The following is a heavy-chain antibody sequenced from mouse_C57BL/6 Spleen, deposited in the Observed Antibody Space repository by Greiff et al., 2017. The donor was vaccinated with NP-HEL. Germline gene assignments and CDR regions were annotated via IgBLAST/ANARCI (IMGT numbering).Heavy chain of an antibody. Sequence: QVHVKQPGAELVRPGSSVKLSCKASGYTFTSYWMDWVKQRPGQGLEWIGNIYPSDSETHYNQKFKDKATLTVGKSSSTAYMQLSSLTSEDSAVYYCAREGITGFDYWGQGTTLTVSS. J-gene: IGHJ2*01. D-gene: IGHD2-4*01. V-gene: IGHV1-61*01. CDR2: IYPSDSET. CDR3: AREGITGFDY. CDR1: GYTFTSYW.